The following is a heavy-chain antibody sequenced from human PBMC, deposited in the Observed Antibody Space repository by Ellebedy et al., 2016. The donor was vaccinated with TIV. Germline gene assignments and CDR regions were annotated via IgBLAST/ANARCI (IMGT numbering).Heavy chain of an antibody. CDR3: ARDGRSSGFKPFPSY. D-gene: IGHD3-22*01. V-gene: IGHV3-30*06. CDR1: GFTFTKYG. CDR2: ISYDGSNK. J-gene: IGHJ4*02. Sequence: GESLKISCAASGFTFTKYGMHWVRQAPGKGLEWVAVISYDGSNKYYADSVKGRFTISRDNSKNTLYLQMNSLRAEDTAVYYCARDGRSSGFKPFPSYWGQGTLVTVSS.